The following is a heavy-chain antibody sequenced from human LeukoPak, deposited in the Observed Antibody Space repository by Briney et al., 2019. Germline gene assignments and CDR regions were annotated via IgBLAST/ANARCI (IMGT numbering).Heavy chain of an antibody. CDR3: ARVRVRGVFDY. J-gene: IGHJ4*02. V-gene: IGHV3-30*04. Sequence: GGSLRLSCAAYGFTFSSYAMHWVRQAPGKGLEWVAVISYDGSNKYYADSVKGRFTISRDNSKNTLYLQMNSLRAEDTAVYYCARVRVRGVFDYWGQGTLVTVSS. CDR1: GFTFSSYA. D-gene: IGHD3-10*01. CDR2: ISYDGSNK.